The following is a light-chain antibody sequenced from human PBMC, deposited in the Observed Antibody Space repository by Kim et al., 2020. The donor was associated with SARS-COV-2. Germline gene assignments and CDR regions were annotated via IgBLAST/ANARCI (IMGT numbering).Light chain of an antibody. CDR2: VGPSGLLG. CDR3: GTDHGSGSNFVVV. J-gene: IGLJ2*01. Sequence: QPVLTQPPSASASLGASVTLTCTLSSGSTHYQVDWYQQRPGKSPRFVMRVGPSGLLGSEGDGIADRFSVLGSGLNRYLTIKNIQEEDESDYYCGTDHGSGSNFVVVFGGGTQLTVL. CDR1: SGSTHYQ. V-gene: IGLV9-49*03.